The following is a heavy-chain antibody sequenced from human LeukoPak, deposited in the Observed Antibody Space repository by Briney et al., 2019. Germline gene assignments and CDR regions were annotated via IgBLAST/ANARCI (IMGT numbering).Heavy chain of an antibody. Sequence: ASVKVSCKASGGTFSSYTISWVRQAPGQGLEWMGRIIPILGIANYAQKFQGRVTITADKSTSTAYMELSSLRSEDTAVYYCARDTGHCSSTSCPHYWGQGTLVTVSS. V-gene: IGHV1-69*04. CDR2: IIPILGIA. CDR1: GGTFSSYT. D-gene: IGHD2-2*01. CDR3: ARDTGHCSSTSCPHY. J-gene: IGHJ4*02.